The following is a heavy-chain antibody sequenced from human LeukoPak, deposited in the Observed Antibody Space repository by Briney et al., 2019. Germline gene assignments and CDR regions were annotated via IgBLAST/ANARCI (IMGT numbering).Heavy chain of an antibody. CDR3: ARDLNYDFWSGYYPPYYYYGMDV. CDR1: GFTFSSYS. D-gene: IGHD3-3*01. Sequence: GGSLRLSCAASGFTFSSYSMNWVRQAPGKGLEWVSYISSSSSTIYYADSVKGRFTISRDNAKNSLYLQMNSLRDEDTAVYYCARDLNYDFWSGYYPPYYYYGMDVWGQGTTVTVSS. J-gene: IGHJ6*02. V-gene: IGHV3-48*02. CDR2: ISSSSSTI.